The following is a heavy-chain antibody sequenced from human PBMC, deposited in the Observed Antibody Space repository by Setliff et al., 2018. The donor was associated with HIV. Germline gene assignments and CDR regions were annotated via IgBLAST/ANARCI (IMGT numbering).Heavy chain of an antibody. J-gene: IGHJ4*02. CDR2: IFVGDSTT. V-gene: IGHV1-46*01. Sequence: ASVKVSCKTSGYAFTSYHIHWVRQAPGQGLEWMGKIFVGDSTTHYAQKFQGRVTFTSDTSTSTVYMELSSLRSEDTAVYYCAREGPKTYYFDYWGQGTLVTVSS. CDR1: GYAFTSYH. CDR3: AREGPKTYYFDY.